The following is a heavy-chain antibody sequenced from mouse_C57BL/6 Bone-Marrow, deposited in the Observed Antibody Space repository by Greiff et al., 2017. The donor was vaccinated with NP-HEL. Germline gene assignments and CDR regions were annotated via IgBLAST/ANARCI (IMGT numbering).Heavy chain of an antibody. J-gene: IGHJ2*01. CDR3: ARSYYYSSSPNQPNFDY. CDR1: GYTFTSYG. Sequence: VQLQQSGAELARPGASVKLSCKASGYTFTSYGISWVKQRTGQGLEWIGEIYPRSGNTYYNEKFKGKATLTADKSSSTAYMELRSLTSEDSAVYFCARSYYYSSSPNQPNFDYWGQGTTLTVSS. CDR2: IYPRSGNT. D-gene: IGHD1-1*01. V-gene: IGHV1-81*01.